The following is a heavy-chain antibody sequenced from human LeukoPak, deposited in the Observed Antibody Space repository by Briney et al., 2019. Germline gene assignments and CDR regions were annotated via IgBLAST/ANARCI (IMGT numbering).Heavy chain of an antibody. CDR2: ISSNGGST. J-gene: IGHJ4*02. Sequence: GGSLRLSCAASGFTFSSYAMHWVRQAPGKGLEYVSAISSNGGSTYYADSVKGRSTISRDNSKNTLYLQMGSLRAEDMAVYYCARDRGGVGYFDYWGQGTLVTVSS. CDR3: ARDRGGVGYFDY. D-gene: IGHD2-15*01. CDR1: GFTFSSYA. V-gene: IGHV3-64*02.